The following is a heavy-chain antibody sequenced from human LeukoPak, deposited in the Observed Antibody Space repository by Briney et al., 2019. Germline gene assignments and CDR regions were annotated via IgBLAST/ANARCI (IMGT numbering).Heavy chain of an antibody. J-gene: IGHJ4*02. D-gene: IGHD6-13*01. V-gene: IGHV3-21*01. Sequence: GGSLRLSCAASGFTFSSYSMNWGRQAPGKGLGWVSSISSSSYIYYADSVKGRFTISRDNAKTSLYLQMNSLRAEDTAVYYCTRGISGTGLYYFDYWGQGTLVTVSS. CDR2: ISSSSYI. CDR3: TRGISGTGLYYFDY. CDR1: GFTFSSYS.